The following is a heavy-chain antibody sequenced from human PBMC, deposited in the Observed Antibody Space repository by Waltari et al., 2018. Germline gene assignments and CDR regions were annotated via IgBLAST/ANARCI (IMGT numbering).Heavy chain of an antibody. CDR1: GFTFSSYG. V-gene: IGHV3-33*01. Sequence: QVQLVESGGGVVQPGRSLRLSCAASGFTFSSYGMHWVRQAPGKGLEWVAGIWYDGSNKYYADSWKGRFTISIDNSKNTLYLQINSLRAEDTAVYYCARVGVCSGGSCYTGYFDYWGQGTLVTVSS. CDR3: ARVGVCSGGSCYTGYFDY. J-gene: IGHJ4*02. D-gene: IGHD2-15*01. CDR2: IWYDGSNK.